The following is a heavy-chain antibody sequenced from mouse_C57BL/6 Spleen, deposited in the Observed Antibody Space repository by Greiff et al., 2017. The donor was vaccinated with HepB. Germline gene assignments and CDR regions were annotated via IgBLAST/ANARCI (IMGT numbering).Heavy chain of an antibody. CDR1: GYTFTNYW. CDR2: IYPGGGYT. V-gene: IGHV1-63*01. Sequence: QVHLKQSGAELVRPGTSVKMSCKASGYTFTNYWIGWAKQRPGHGLEWIGDIYPGGGYTNYNEKFKGKATLTADKSSSTAYMQFSSLTSEDSAIYYCARQGDYDNSSLAYWDQGTSVTVS. CDR3: ARQGDYDNSSLAY. J-gene: IGHJ3*01. D-gene: IGHD2-1*01.